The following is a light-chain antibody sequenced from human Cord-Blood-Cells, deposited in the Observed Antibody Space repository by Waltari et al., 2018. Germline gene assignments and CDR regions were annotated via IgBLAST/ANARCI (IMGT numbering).Light chain of an antibody. V-gene: IGKV1-13*02. CDR1: QGFSSA. CDR2: AAS. CDR3: QQFNSYQYT. J-gene: IGKJ2*01. Sequence: AIQLTQSPSSLSASVGDRVTITCRASQGFSSALAWYQQKPGKAPKLLIYAASSLESGVPSRCSGSGSGTDFTLTISSLQPEDFATYYCQQFNSYQYTFGQGTKLEIK.